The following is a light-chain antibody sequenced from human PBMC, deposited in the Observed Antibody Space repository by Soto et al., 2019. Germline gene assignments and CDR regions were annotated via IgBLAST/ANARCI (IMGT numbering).Light chain of an antibody. V-gene: IGLV7-46*01. CDR3: LLSYSAAGRGV. Sequence: QAVVTQEPSLTVSPGGTVTLTCGSSTGAVTSGHYPYWFQQKPGQAPRTLIYDTSNKHSWTPARFSGSLLGGKAALTLSGARPGDEAEYYCLLSYSAAGRGVFGTGTNLTVL. CDR2: DTS. J-gene: IGLJ1*01. CDR1: TGAVTSGHY.